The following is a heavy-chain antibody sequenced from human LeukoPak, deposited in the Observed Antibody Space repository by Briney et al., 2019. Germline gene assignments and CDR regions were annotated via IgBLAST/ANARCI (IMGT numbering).Heavy chain of an antibody. Sequence: SETLSLACTVSGYSISGGYYWGWIRQPPGKGLERIGSIYHSGSTYYNPSLKSRVTISVDTSKNQFSLKLSSVTAADTAVYYCAREVGGILTASWFDPWGQGTLDTVSS. CDR3: AREVGGILTASWFDP. CDR2: IYHSGST. V-gene: IGHV4-38-2*02. CDR1: GYSISGGYY. D-gene: IGHD3-9*01. J-gene: IGHJ5*02.